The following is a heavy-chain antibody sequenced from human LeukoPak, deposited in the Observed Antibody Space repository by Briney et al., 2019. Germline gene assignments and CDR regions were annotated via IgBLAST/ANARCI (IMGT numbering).Heavy chain of an antibody. D-gene: IGHD6-19*01. Sequence: ASVKVSCKASGYTFTSYAMHWVRQAPGQRLEWMGWINAGNGNTKYSQKFQGRVTITRDTSASTAYMELSSLRSEDTAVYYCARRGHLNSGRYNWFDPWGQGTLVTVSS. CDR1: GYTFTSYA. V-gene: IGHV1-3*01. CDR3: ARRGHLNSGRYNWFDP. CDR2: INAGNGNT. J-gene: IGHJ5*02.